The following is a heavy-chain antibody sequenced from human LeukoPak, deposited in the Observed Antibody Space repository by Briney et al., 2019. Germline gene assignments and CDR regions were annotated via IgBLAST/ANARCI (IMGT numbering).Heavy chain of an antibody. CDR3: ARGVEASGVGFYAFDI. V-gene: IGHV4-4*07. J-gene: IGHJ3*02. Sequence: SETLSLTCTVSGASIGSSYWVWIRQPAGKGLEWIGRLYNGGDTNYSPSLRSRVTMPVDTSKNQFSLKLKSVTAADTAVYYCARGVEASGVGFYAFDIWGQGTMVTVSS. CDR2: LYNGGDT. CDR1: GASIGSSY. D-gene: IGHD6-13*01.